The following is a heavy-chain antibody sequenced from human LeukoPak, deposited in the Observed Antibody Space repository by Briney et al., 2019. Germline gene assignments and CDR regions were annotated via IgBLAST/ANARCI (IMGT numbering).Heavy chain of an antibody. V-gene: IGHV3-7*01. J-gene: IGHJ4*02. CDR1: GFTFSSYW. D-gene: IGHD4-23*01. Sequence: GGSLRLSCAASGFTFSSYWMSWVRQAPEKGLEWVANIKQDGSIKQYVDSMKGRFTISRDNAKNSLYLRMNSLRVEDTAVYYCARDRDDGGFEYWGQGTLVTVSS. CDR2: IKQDGSIK. CDR3: ARDRDDGGFEY.